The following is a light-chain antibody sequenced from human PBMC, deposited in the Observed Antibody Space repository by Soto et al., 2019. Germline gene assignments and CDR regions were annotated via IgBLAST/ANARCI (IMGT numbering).Light chain of an antibody. CDR2: DAS. CDR1: QSISSS. J-gene: IGKJ1*01. CDR3: QQRSEWPRT. Sequence: EIVLTQSPATLSLSPGERATLSCRASQSISSSLAWCQQKPGQAPRLLIYDASTRVTGFPARFSGSGSGTDFTLTIGSLEPEDFAVYYCQQRSEWPRTFGQGTKVDIK. V-gene: IGKV3-11*01.